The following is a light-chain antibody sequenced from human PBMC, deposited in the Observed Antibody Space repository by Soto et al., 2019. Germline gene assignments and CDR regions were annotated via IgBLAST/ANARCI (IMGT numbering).Light chain of an antibody. CDR1: QSVSSY. V-gene: IGKV3-11*01. CDR3: QQRSNWPPIT. CDR2: EAS. J-gene: IGKJ5*01. Sequence: EIVLTQSPATLSLSPGERATLSCRASQSVSSYLAWYPQKPGQAPRLLSYEASNRATGIPARFSGSVSGTDFTLTVSSLEPEDFAVYYCQQRSNWPPITFGQGTRLEIK.